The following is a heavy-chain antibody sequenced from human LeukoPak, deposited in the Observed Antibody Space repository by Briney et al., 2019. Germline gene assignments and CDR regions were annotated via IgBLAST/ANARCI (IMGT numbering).Heavy chain of an antibody. V-gene: IGHV4-61*02. Sequence: SETLSLTCTVSGGSISSGRYYWSWIRQPAGKGLEGIGRIDTSGSTNYNPSLKGRVTISVDTSKNQFSLKLSSVTAADTAVYYCARDAPITMVRGVKLGAFDIWGQGSMVTVSS. D-gene: IGHD3-10*01. CDR2: IDTSGST. J-gene: IGHJ3*02. CDR3: ARDAPITMVRGVKLGAFDI. CDR1: GGSISSGRYY.